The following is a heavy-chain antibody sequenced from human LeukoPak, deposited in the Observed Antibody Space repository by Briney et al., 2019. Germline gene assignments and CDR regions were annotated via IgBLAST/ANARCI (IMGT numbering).Heavy chain of an antibody. J-gene: IGHJ4*02. CDR1: GYSFAFYW. CDR2: FYPGDPNT. CDR3: ARLSITTSLRLYYFDY. Sequence: GESLKISCKGSGYSFAFYWIGWVRQMPGKGLEWMGIFYPGDPNTRYNPSFQGQVTFSADKSVNTAYLQWSSLKASDTAIYYCARLSITTSLRLYYFDYWGQGTLVTVPS. V-gene: IGHV5-51*01. D-gene: IGHD2/OR15-2a*01.